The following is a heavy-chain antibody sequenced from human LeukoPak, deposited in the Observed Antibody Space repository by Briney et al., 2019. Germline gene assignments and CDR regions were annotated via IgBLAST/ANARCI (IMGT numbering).Heavy chain of an antibody. CDR2: INSDGRDT. CDR1: GFTFSNYY. V-gene: IGHV3-74*03. J-gene: IGHJ4*02. D-gene: IGHD1-20*01. Sequence: GGSLRLSCAASGFTFSNYYVHWVRQPPGKGLLWVSRINSDGRDTTYVDSVKGRFTISRDNAKNTVYLQMNSLRAEDTAVYYCATFGYNWNLGHWGQGTLVTVSS. CDR3: ATFGYNWNLGH.